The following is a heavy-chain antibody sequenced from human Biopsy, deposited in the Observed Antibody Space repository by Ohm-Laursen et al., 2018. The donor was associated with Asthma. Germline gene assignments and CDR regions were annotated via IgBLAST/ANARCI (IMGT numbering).Heavy chain of an antibody. CDR1: GFTFGDYC. V-gene: IGHV3-7*01. CDR3: TRREYSDSQISPLDL. J-gene: IGHJ3*01. D-gene: IGHD3-22*01. CDR2: IKHDGSEK. Sequence: SLRLSCAASGFTFGDYCMSWVRQVPGQGLEWVANIKHDGSEKNHVDSLKGRFTISRDNAKNLLFLQMNSLRAEDTAVYYCTRREYSDSQISPLDLWGHGTMVTVSS.